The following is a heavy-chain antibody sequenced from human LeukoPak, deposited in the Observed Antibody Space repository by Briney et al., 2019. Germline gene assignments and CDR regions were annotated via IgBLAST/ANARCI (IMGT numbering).Heavy chain of an antibody. CDR3: ARVGELIWLGELRPYYFDF. CDR2: ISVSGDTT. D-gene: IGHD3-10*01. CDR1: GFTFNNYA. Sequence: GGSLRLSCAASGFTFNNYAMSWARQAPGKGPEWVSAISVSGDTTNYADSVKGRFSISRDQSKNTLDLQLNSLRAEDTAIYYCARVGELIWLGELRPYYFDFWGQGTLVTVS. J-gene: IGHJ4*02. V-gene: IGHV3-23*01.